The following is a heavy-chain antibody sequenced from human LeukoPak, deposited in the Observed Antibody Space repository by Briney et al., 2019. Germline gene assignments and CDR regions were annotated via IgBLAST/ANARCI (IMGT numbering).Heavy chain of an antibody. D-gene: IGHD3-16*01. V-gene: IGHV3-64D*09. CDR2: INSNGGST. Sequence: SGGSLRLSCSASGFTFSSYAMHWVRQAPGKGLEYVSAINSNGGSTYYADSLKGRFTISRDNSKNTLYLQMSSLRAEDTAVYYCVKETFTVTSPFDYWGQGTLVTVSS. CDR3: VKETFTVTSPFDY. CDR1: GFTFSSYA. J-gene: IGHJ4*02.